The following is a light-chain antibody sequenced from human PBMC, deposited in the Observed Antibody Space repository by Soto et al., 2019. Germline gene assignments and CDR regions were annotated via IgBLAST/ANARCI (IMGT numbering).Light chain of an antibody. CDR1: SSDVGGYNY. CDR2: DVG. CDR3: YSYTSSSTYV. Sequence: QSVLTQPASVSGSPGQSITISCTGTSSDVGGYNYVSWYQQHPAKAPKVMIYDVGNRPSGVSNRFSGSKSGNTASLTISGLQAEDEADYYCYSYTSSSTYVFGTGTKLTVL. V-gene: IGLV2-14*03. J-gene: IGLJ1*01.